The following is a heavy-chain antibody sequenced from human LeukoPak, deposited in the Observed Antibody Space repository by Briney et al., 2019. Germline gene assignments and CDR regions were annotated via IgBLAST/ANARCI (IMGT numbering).Heavy chain of an antibody. CDR1: GYTLTGYY. CDR2: INPNSGGT. D-gene: IGHD2-2*01. CDR3: ARDPYQLLSSYGMDV. V-gene: IGHV1-2*02. J-gene: IGHJ6*02. Sequence: ASVKVSCKASGYTLTGYYMHWLRQAPGQGLKWMGWINPNSGGTNYAQKFQGRVTMTRDTSISTAYMELSRLRSDDTAVYYCARDPYQLLSSYGMDVWGQGTTVTVSS.